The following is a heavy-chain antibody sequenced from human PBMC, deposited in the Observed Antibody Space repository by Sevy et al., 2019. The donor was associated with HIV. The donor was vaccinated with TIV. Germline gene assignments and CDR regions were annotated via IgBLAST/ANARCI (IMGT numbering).Heavy chain of an antibody. D-gene: IGHD6-19*01. V-gene: IGHV3-21*01. CDR3: ARDSSGPDYYYYYYMDV. J-gene: IGHJ6*03. CDR1: GFTFSSYS. CDR2: ISSSSSYI. Sequence: EGSLRLSCAASGFTFSSYSMNWVRQAPGKGLEWVSSISSSSSYIYYADSVKGRFTISRDNAKNSLYLQMNSLRAEDTAVYYCARDSSGPDYYYYYYMDVWGKGTTVTVSS.